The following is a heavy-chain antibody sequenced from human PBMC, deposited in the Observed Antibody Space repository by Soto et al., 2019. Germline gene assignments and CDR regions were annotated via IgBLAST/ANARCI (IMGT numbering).Heavy chain of an antibody. D-gene: IGHD7-27*01. J-gene: IGHJ6*02. V-gene: IGHV3-13*01. CDR2: IGTAGDT. Sequence: WGSLRLSCAASGFTFSSYDMHWVRRATGKGLEWVSAIGTAGDTYYPGSVKGRFTISRENAKNSLYLQMNSLRAGDTAVYYCARGGANPEYYYYGMDVWGQGTTVTVSS. CDR3: ARGGANPEYYYYGMDV. CDR1: GFTFSSYD.